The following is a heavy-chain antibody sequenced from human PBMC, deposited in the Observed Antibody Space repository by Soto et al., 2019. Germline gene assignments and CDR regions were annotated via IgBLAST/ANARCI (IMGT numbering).Heavy chain of an antibody. V-gene: IGHV4-59*12. CDR3: ARGKAGYRGWFDP. CDR2: IYYSGST. CDR1: GGSISSYY. D-gene: IGHD1-26*01. J-gene: IGHJ5*02. Sequence: SETLSLTCTVSGGSISSYYWSWIRQPPGKGLEWIGYIYYSGSTNYNPSLKSRVTISVDTSKNQFSLKLSSVTAADTAVYYCARGKAGYRGWFDPWGQGTLVTVSS.